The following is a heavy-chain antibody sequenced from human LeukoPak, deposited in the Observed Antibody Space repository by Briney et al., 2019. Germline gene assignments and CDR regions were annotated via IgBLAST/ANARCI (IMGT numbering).Heavy chain of an antibody. CDR2: IGNSDGSK. Sequence: PGGSLRLSCAASGFTFRNYAMSWVRQAPGKGLEWVSAIGNSDGSKFYADSVQGRFTISRDNSKNTLYLQMNSLRAEDTAVYYCAISPSRVVIDNYWGQGTLVTVSS. CDR1: GFTFRNYA. D-gene: IGHD3-3*01. J-gene: IGHJ4*02. CDR3: AISPSRVVIDNY. V-gene: IGHV3-23*01.